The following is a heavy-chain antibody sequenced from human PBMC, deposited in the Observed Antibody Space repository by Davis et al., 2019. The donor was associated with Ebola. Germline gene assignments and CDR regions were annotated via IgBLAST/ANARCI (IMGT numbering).Heavy chain of an antibody. V-gene: IGHV1-18*04. CDR1: GSTFTNYG. Sequence: AASVKVSCKASGSTFTNYGITWVRQAPGQGLEWMGWINPHNGNTNYAQNVQGRVIMTTDTATTTAYMEVGGLRSDDTAVYYCARAQFPTTSDHWGQGTLVTVSS. D-gene: IGHD1-1*01. CDR3: ARAQFPTTSDH. CDR2: INPHNGNT. J-gene: IGHJ4*02.